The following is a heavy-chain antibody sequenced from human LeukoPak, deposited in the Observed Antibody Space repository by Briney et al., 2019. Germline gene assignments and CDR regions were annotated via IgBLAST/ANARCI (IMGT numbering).Heavy chain of an antibody. CDR2: IYYSGST. J-gene: IGHJ4*02. D-gene: IGHD2-15*01. CDR3: ARQGGYCSGGSCYSDQLDY. CDR1: GGSISSSSYY. Sequence: SETLSLTCTVSGGSISSSSYYWGWLRQPPGKGLEWIGSIYYSGSTYYNPSLKSRVTISVDTSKNQFSLKLSSVTAADTAVYYCARQGGYCSGGSCYSDQLDYWGQGTLVTVSS. V-gene: IGHV4-39*01.